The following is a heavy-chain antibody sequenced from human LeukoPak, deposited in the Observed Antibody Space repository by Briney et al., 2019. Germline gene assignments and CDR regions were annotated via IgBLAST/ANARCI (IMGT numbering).Heavy chain of an antibody. D-gene: IGHD4-17*01. V-gene: IGHV3-9*01. CDR1: GFTFDDYA. CDR3: ARGTYSGYDQMTTVTFDY. J-gene: IGHJ4*02. Sequence: GGSLRLSCAASGFTFDDYAMPWVRQAPGKGLEWVSGINWNSGSIGYADSVKGRFTISSDNAKNSLYLQMNSLRAEDTAVYYCARGTYSGYDQMTTVTFDYWGQGTLVTVSS. CDR2: INWNSGSI.